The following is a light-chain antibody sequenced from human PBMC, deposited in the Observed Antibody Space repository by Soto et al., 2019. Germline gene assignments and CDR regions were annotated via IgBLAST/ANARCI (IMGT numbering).Light chain of an antibody. CDR1: SSDVGGYNY. CDR3: SSYTSSSTLYV. Sequence: QSVLTQPASVSGSPGQSITISCTGTSSDVGGYNYVSWYQQHPGKAPKFMIYDVSNRPSGVSNRFSGSKSGNTASLTISGLQAEEEADYYCSSYTSSSTLYVFGTGTKLTVL. V-gene: IGLV2-14*01. CDR2: DVS. J-gene: IGLJ1*01.